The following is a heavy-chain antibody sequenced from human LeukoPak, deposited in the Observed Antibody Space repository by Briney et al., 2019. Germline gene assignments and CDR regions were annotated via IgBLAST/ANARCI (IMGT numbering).Heavy chain of an antibody. J-gene: IGHJ6*03. CDR1: GYTFTDYY. D-gene: IGHD6-19*01. CDR2: INPNSGGT. CDR3: ARGGYSSGWYGDSMEYYYYYYMAV. Sequence: GASVKVSCKASGYTFTDYYMHWVRQAPGQGLEWMGWINPNSGGTNCAQKFQGRVTMTRDTSISTAYMELSRLRSDDTAVYYCARGGYSSGWYGDSMEYYYYYYMAVWGKGTTVTISS. V-gene: IGHV1-2*02.